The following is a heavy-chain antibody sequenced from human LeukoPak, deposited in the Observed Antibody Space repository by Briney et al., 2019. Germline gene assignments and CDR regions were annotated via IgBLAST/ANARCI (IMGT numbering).Heavy chain of an antibody. CDR1: GGSISSGDYY. Sequence: SRTLSLTCTVSGGSISSGDYYWSWIRQPPGKGLEWIGYIYYSGSTYYNPSLKSRVTISVDTSKNQFSLKLSSVTAADTAVYYCARDLDGRAAAGTDYYYGMDVWGQGTTVTVSS. J-gene: IGHJ6*02. CDR2: IYYSGST. CDR3: ARDLDGRAAAGTDYYYGMDV. D-gene: IGHD6-13*01. V-gene: IGHV4-30-4*01.